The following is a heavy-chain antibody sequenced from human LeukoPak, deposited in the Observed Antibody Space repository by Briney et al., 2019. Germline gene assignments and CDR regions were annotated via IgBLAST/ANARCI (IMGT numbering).Heavy chain of an antibody. V-gene: IGHV4-34*01. CDR2: INHSGST. D-gene: IGHD3-16*02. Sequence: SETLSLTCAVYGGSFSGYYWSWIRQPPGKGLEWIGEINHSGSTNYNPSLKSRVTISVDTSKNQFSLKLSSVTAADTAVYYCARGRTYDYVWGSYRYVNWFDPWGQGTLVTVSS. CDR1: GGSFSGYY. J-gene: IGHJ5*02. CDR3: ARGRTYDYVWGSYRYVNWFDP.